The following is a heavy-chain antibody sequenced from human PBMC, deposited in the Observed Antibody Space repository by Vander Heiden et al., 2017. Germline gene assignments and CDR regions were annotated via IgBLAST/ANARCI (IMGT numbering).Heavy chain of an antibody. CDR1: GYTFTAYY. CDR2: INPKSGDT. CDR3: ARGVLEWLLADSMDV. V-gene: IGHV1-2*02. J-gene: IGHJ6*02. Sequence: QVQLVQSGAEVKKPGASVKVSCKASGYTFTAYYIHWVRQAPGQGLEWMGWINPKSGDTNYAQKFQGRVTMTRDTSISTAYMEMIRLRSDDMAVYYCARGVLEWLLADSMDVWGRGTMVTVSS. D-gene: IGHD3-3*01.